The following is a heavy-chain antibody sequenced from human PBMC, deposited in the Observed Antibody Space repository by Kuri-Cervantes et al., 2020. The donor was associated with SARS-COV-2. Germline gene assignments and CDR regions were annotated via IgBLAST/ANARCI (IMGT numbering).Heavy chain of an antibody. D-gene: IGHD2-15*01. V-gene: IGHV3-64*01. CDR2: LNYNGVTT. CDR3: ARDRCKDSLYYFDS. Sequence: GESLKISCAASGFTFSSYAMHWVRQAPGKGLEYVSSLNYNGVTTFYANSVRGRFTISRDNSQNILFLQMDTLRPEDTAIYYCARDRCKDSLYYFDSWGQGTEVTVSS. J-gene: IGHJ4*02. CDR1: GFTFSSYA.